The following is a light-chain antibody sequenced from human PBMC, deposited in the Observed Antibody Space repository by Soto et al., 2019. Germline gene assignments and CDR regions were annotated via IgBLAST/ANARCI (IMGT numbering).Light chain of an antibody. V-gene: IGLV2-14*01. J-gene: IGLJ1*01. Sequence: QSALTQPASVSGSPGQSITISSTGTSSDVGGYNYVSWYQQHPGKAPTLMIYDVSNRPSGVSNRFSGSKSGNTASLTISGLQAEDEADYYCSSYTSSSTLVFGTGTKVTVL. CDR1: SSDVGGYNY. CDR3: SSYTSSSTLV. CDR2: DVS.